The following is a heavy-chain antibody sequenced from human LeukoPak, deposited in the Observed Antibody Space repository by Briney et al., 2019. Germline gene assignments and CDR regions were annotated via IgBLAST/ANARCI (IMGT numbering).Heavy chain of an antibody. Sequence: GGSLRLSCAASGFTFSSYAMSWVRQAPGKGLGWVSAISGSGGSTYYADSVKGRFTISRDNSKNTLYLQMNSLRAEDTAVYYCAKAKGYCSGGSCYGWYFDLWGRGTLVTVSS. V-gene: IGHV3-23*01. CDR3: AKAKGYCSGGSCYGWYFDL. J-gene: IGHJ2*01. CDR1: GFTFSSYA. D-gene: IGHD2-15*01. CDR2: ISGSGGST.